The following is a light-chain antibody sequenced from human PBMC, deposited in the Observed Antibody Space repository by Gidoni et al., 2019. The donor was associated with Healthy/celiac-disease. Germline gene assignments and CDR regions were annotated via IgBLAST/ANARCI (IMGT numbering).Light chain of an antibody. J-gene: IGLJ2*01. Sequence: QSALPPPASVSGSPGQSITISCTGTSSDVGGYNYVSWYQPHPGKAPKLMIYDVSNRPSGVSNRFSGSKSGNTASLTISGLQAEDEADYYCSSYTSSSTLVVFGGGTKLTVL. V-gene: IGLV2-14*01. CDR3: SSYTSSSTLVV. CDR2: DVS. CDR1: SSDVGGYNY.